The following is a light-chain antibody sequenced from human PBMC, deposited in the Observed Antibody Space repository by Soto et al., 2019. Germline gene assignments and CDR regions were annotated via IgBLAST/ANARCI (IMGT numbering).Light chain of an antibody. CDR3: SSFAGGNNLL. Sequence: QSALTQPPSASGSPGQAVTISCTGTSSDVGGYNFVSWYQQHPGKAPKLLIYEVSKRPSGVPDRFSGSTSDNTASLTVSGLQAEDEADYYCSSFAGGNNLLFGGGTKLTVL. V-gene: IGLV2-8*01. CDR1: SSDVGGYNF. J-gene: IGLJ2*01. CDR2: EVS.